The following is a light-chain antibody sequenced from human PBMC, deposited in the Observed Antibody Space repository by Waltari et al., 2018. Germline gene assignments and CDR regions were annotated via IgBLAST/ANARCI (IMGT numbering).Light chain of an antibody. CDR1: QNIDIY. J-gene: IGKJ2*01. V-gene: IGKV1-39*01. Sequence: DVQLTQSPSSLSASVGDRVTISCRASQNIDIYLNWYQQKPGKAPNLLIYGASNLQSGVPSRFSGSGSGTDFTLTFSSLEPDDFAVYFCHLRSNWRYTFGQGTKLEIK. CDR2: GAS. CDR3: HLRSNWRYT.